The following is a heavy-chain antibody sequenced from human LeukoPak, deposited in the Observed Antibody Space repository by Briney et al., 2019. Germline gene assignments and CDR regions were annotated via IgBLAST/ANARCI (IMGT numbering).Heavy chain of an antibody. D-gene: IGHD4-17*01. CDR2: MSSSDDGR. CDR3: ARDPYGDYDVSFDY. Sequence: PGGSLRLSCAASGFTFDDYAMHWVRQAPGKGLEWVSAMSSSDDGRYYAASVRGRFTISRDTSRSTLYLQMNSLRAEDTAVYYCARDPYGDYDVSFDYWGQGTLVTVSS. CDR1: GFTFDDYA. V-gene: IGHV3-23*01. J-gene: IGHJ4*02.